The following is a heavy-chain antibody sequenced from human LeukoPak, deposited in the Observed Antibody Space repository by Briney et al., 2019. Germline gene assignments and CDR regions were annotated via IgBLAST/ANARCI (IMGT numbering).Heavy chain of an antibody. CDR3: ARLSQMGRFLEWLLPYYFDY. CDR1: GGSISSFY. J-gene: IGHJ4*02. Sequence: PSETLSLTCTVSGGSISSFYWSWFRQPAGKGLEWIGRIYTSGSTNYNPSLKSRVTMSVDTSKNQFSLKLSSVTAADTAVYYCARLSQMGRFLEWLLPYYFDYWGQGTLVTVSS. D-gene: IGHD3-3*01. CDR2: IYTSGST. V-gene: IGHV4-4*07.